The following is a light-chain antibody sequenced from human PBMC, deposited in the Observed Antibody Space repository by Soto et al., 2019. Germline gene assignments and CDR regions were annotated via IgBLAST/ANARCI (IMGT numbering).Light chain of an antibody. CDR1: QSISSW. CDR2: DAS. CDR3: QQYNSYSTWT. J-gene: IGKJ1*01. V-gene: IGKV1-5*01. Sequence: QMSQSASTLSASVGDRVTNTCRASQSISSWLAWYQQKPGKAPKLLIHDASSLESGVPSRFSGSGSGTEFTLTISSLQPDDFATYYCQQYNSYSTWTFGQGTKVDI.